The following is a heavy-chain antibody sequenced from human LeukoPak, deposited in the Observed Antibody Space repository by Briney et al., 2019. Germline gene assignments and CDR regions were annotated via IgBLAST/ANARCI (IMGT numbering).Heavy chain of an antibody. Sequence: SETLSLTYTVSGGAINDYYWSWIRQPPGKGLEWIAYIHYSGTTNYNPSLKSRVTISLDTSKNQFSLKLSSVTAADTAVYYCASTHSSGKSDYWGQGTLVTVSS. D-gene: IGHD3-10*01. J-gene: IGHJ4*02. CDR3: ASTHSSGKSDY. CDR1: GGAINDYY. V-gene: IGHV4-59*01. CDR2: IHYSGTT.